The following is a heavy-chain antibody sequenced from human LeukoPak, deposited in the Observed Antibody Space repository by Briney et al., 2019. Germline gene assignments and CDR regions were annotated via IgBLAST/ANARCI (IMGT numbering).Heavy chain of an antibody. CDR1: GFTFSSYA. CDR2: ISYDGSNK. D-gene: IGHD4-17*01. Sequence: PGRSLRLSCAASGFTFSSYAMHWVRQAPGKGLEWVAVISYDGSNKYYADSVKGRFTISRDNSKNTLYLQMNSLRAEDTAVYYCAGRLSTVPPDYWGQGTLVTVSS. J-gene: IGHJ4*02. CDR3: AGRLSTVPPDY. V-gene: IGHV3-30-3*01.